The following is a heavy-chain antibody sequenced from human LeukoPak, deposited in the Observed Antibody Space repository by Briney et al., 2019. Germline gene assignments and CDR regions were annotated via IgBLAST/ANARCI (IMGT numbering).Heavy chain of an antibody. D-gene: IGHD3-3*01. Sequence: DSVKGRFTISRDNSKNTLYLQMNSLRAEDTAVYYCAKVRDFWSGYRYYFDYWGQGTLVTVST. J-gene: IGHJ4*02. V-gene: IGHV3-30*02. CDR3: AKVRDFWSGYRYYFDY.